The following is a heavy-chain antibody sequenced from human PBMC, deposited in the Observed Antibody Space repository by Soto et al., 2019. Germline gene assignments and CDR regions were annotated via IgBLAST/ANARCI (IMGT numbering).Heavy chain of an antibody. CDR1: GFTFSTYS. V-gene: IGHV3-48*01. CDR3: VREWEYYYDY. D-gene: IGHD1-26*01. Sequence: EVQLVESGGALVQPGGSLRLSCAASGFTFSTYSMNWVRQAPGKGLEWVSYLTSSGFTKYYADSVKGRFSISRDNARNSLYLQMNSLRAEDTAVYFCVREWEYYYDYWGQGTLVTVSS. J-gene: IGHJ4*02. CDR2: LTSSGFTK.